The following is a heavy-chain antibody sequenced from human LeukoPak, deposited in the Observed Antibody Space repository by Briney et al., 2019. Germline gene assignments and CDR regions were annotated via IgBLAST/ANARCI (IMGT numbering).Heavy chain of an antibody. V-gene: IGHV3-48*01. CDR2: SSSGSTI. Sequence: SSSGSTIYYADSVKGRFTISRDNSKNTLYLQMNSLRAEDTAVYYCAKDQGGIVGATTPTLLYDYWGQGTLVTVSS. CDR3: AKDQGGIVGATTPTLLYDY. J-gene: IGHJ4*02. D-gene: IGHD1-26*01.